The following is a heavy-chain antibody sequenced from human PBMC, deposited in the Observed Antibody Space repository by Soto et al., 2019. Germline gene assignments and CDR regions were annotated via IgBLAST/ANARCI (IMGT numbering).Heavy chain of an antibody. D-gene: IGHD6-19*01. CDR1: GFTFSSYA. CDR2: ISSTSSYT. CDR3: ARDLALAGNY. J-gene: IGHJ4*02. V-gene: IGHV3-21*01. Sequence: GGSLRLSCAVSGFTFSSYAMNWVRQTQEKGLEWVSSISSTSSYTHYSDSVKGRFTISRDNANNSLFLQMNSLRAEDTATYYCARDLALAGNYWGQGVLVTVSS.